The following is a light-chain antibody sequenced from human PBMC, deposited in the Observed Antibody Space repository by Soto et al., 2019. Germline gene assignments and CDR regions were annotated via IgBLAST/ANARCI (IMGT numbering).Light chain of an antibody. CDR2: GTS. CDR3: HQSVVSRWT. Sequence: EIVLTQSPGTLSLSPGERATLSCRASPSVSNSLAWYQHKPGQAPRLLIYGTSSRAAGVPDRFTGSGSGTDFTLTISRLEPEDFAVYYCHQSVVSRWTFGQGTKVDIK. J-gene: IGKJ1*01. CDR1: PSVSNS. V-gene: IGKV3-20*01.